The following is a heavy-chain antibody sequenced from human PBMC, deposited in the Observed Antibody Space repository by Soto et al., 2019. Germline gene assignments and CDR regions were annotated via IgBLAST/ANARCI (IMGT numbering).Heavy chain of an antibody. CDR2: INPNSGGT. V-gene: IGHV1-2*04. CDR1: GYTFTGYY. J-gene: IGHJ5*02. Sequence: ASVKVSWKAAGYTFTGYYMHWVRQAPGQGLEWMGWINPNSGGTNYAQKFQGWVTMTRDTSISTAYMELSRLRSDDTAVYYCARGQQLVRWGDWFDPWGQGTLVTVS. CDR3: ARGQQLVRWGDWFDP. D-gene: IGHD6-13*01.